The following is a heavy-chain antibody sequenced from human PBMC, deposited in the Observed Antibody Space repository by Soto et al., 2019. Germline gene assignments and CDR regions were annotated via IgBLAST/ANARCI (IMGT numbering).Heavy chain of an antibody. V-gene: IGHV3-30*18. Sequence: GGSLSLSCAASGFTFSSYGMHWVRQAPGKGLEWVALISYDGSKEYYADSVKGRFTISRDNSKNTLYLQMDSLRPEDTAVYYCAKRRDDFDYWGQGTLVTVSA. CDR3: AKRRDDFDY. CDR2: ISYDGSKE. J-gene: IGHJ4*02. CDR1: GFTFSSYG.